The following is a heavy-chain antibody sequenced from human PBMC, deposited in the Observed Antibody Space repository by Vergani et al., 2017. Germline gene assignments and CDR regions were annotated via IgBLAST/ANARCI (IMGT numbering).Heavy chain of an antibody. CDR1: GGSFSGYY. Sequence: QVQLQQWGAGLLKPSETLSLTCAVYGGSFSGYYWSWIRQPPGKGLEWIGEINHSGSTNYNPSLKSRVTISVDTSKNQFSLKLSSVTAADTAVYYCARSPGNWNAGGMDVWGQGTTVTVSS. V-gene: IGHV4-34*01. J-gene: IGHJ6*02. D-gene: IGHD1-1*01. CDR2: INHSGST. CDR3: ARSPGNWNAGGMDV.